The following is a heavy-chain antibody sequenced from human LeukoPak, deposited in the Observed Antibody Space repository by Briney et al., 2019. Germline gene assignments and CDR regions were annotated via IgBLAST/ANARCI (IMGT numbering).Heavy chain of an antibody. V-gene: IGHV4-59*01. CDR1: GGSISSYY. J-gene: IGHJ4*02. Sequence: SETLSLTCTVSGGSISSYYWSWIRQPPGKGLEWIGYIYYSGSTNYNPSLKSRVTISVDTSKNQFSLKLSSVTAADTAVYYCARDKHSYFDCWGQGTLVTVSS. CDR3: ARDKHSYFDC. CDR2: IYYSGST.